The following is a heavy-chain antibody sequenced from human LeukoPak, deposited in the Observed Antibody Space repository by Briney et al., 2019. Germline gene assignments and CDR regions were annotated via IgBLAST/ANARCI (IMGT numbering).Heavy chain of an antibody. D-gene: IGHD3-16*01. J-gene: IGHJ6*02. CDR3: AREAFDGMDV. V-gene: IGHV3-48*03. CDR2: ISSSGNTK. Sequence: GGSLRLSCAVSGFTFSSYEMNWVRQAPGKGLEWVSYISSSGNTKYYADSVKGRFTISRDNAKNSLYLQMNSLRAEDTAVYYCAREAFDGMDVWGQGTTVTVSS. CDR1: GFTFSSYE.